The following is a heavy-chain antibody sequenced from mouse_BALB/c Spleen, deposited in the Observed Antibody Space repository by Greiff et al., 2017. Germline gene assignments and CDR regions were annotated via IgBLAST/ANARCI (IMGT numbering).Heavy chain of an antibody. CDR1: GYTFTDYY. D-gene: IGHD2-1*01. Sequence: EVQLQESGAELARPGASVKLSCKASGYTFTDYYINWVKQRTGQGLEWIGRIDPANGNTKYDPKFQGKATITADTSSNTAYLQLSSLTSEDTAVYYCARPLYGNLDYWGQGTTLTVSS. CDR3: ARPLYGNLDY. V-gene: IGHV14-1*02. J-gene: IGHJ2*01. CDR2: IDPANGNT.